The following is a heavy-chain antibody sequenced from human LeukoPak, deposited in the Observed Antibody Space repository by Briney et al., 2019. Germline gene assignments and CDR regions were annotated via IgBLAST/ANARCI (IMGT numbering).Heavy chain of an antibody. J-gene: IGHJ4*02. D-gene: IGHD3-16*02. Sequence: PGGSLRLSCAASGFTFSSYEMNWVRQAPGKGLEWVSSISSSSSNIHYADSVKGRFTISRDNAKNSLYLQMNSLRAEDTAVYYCARGTTDHYYDYVWGSYRTPSPFDYWGQGTLVTVSS. CDR3: ARGTTDHYYDYVWGSYRTPSPFDY. CDR1: GFTFSSYE. V-gene: IGHV3-48*03. CDR2: ISSSSSNI.